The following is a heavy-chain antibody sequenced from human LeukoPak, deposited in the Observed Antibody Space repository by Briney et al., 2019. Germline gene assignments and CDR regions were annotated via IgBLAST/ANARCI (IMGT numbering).Heavy chain of an antibody. Sequence: PGGSLRLSCAASGFTFSTYSMNWFRQAPGKGLECVSAISGSGGSTYYADSVKGRFTISRDNAKKSLYLQMDSLRAEDTAVYYCAGPTCLRGGYCSTNSWGQGTLVTVSS. V-gene: IGHV3-23*01. CDR3: AGPTCLRGGYCSTNS. CDR1: GFTFSTYS. D-gene: IGHD2-2*01. J-gene: IGHJ4*02. CDR2: ISGSGGST.